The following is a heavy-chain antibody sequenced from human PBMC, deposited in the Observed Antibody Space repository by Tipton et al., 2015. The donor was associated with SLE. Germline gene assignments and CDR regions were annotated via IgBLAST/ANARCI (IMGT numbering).Heavy chain of an antibody. CDR2: IRSKAYGGTP. CDR3: TREAYASSFPPGGFDI. J-gene: IGHJ3*02. V-gene: IGHV3-49*02. Sequence: NWIRQPPGKGLEWVGFIRSKAYGGTPEYAASVKGRFTISRDDSKSVAYLQMNSLKTEDTAVYYCTREAYASSFPPGGFDIWGQGTMVTVSS. D-gene: IGHD6-13*01.